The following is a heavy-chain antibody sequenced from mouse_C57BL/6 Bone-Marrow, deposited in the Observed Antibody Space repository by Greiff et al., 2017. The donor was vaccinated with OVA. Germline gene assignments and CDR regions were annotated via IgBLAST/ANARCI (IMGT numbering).Heavy chain of an antibody. CDR3: ARSRYYGSRGGWFAY. D-gene: IGHD1-1*01. CDR1: GYTFTSYG. V-gene: IGHV1-81*01. CDR2: IYPRSGNT. J-gene: IGHJ3*01. Sequence: QVQLQQSGAELARPGASVTLSCKASGYTFTSYGISWVKQRTGQGLEWIGEIYPRSGNTYYNEKFKGKATLTADKSSSTAYMELRSLTSEDSAVYVCARSRYYGSRGGWFAYWGQGTLVTVSA.